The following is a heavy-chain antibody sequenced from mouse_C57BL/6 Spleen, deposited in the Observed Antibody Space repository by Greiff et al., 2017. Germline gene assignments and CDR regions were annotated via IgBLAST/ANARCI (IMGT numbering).Heavy chain of an antibody. CDR2: INPNNGGT. V-gene: IGHV1-22*01. Sequence: VQLKESGPELVKPGASVKMSCKASGYTFTDYNMHWVKQSHGKSLEWIGYINPNNGGTSYNQKFKGKATLTVNKSYSTAYMGLRSLTSEASAVYYCARGVLWYYYALGYWGQGTSVTVAS. CDR3: ARGVLWYYYALGY. D-gene: IGHD2-3*01. J-gene: IGHJ4*01. CDR1: GYTFTDYN.